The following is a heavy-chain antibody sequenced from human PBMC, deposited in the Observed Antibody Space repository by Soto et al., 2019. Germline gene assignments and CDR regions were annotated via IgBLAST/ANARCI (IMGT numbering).Heavy chain of an antibody. CDR1: GDSISSADYY. D-gene: IGHD1-1*01. Sequence: SETLSLTCTVSGDSISSADYYWSWIRQTPGKGLEWIGHIFYSGTTYYNPSLKSRLTISVDTSKNRFSLRLTSVTAADTAVYYCARDLWVEPELYYYGMDVWGQGTTVTVSS. V-gene: IGHV4-30-4*01. CDR3: ARDLWVEPELYYYGMDV. CDR2: IFYSGTT. J-gene: IGHJ6*02.